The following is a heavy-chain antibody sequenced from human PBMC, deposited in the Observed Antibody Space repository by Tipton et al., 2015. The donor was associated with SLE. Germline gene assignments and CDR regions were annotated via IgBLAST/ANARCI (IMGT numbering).Heavy chain of an antibody. CDR1: GGSFSGYY. Sequence: TLSLTCAVYGGSFSGYYWSWIRQPPGKGLEWIGEINHSASTNSNPSLKSRVTISVDTSKNQFSLKLSSVTAADTAVYFCARVSGSYLYYYYYYYMDVWGKGTTVTVSS. D-gene: IGHD1-26*01. CDR3: ARVSGSYLYYYYYYYMDV. CDR2: INHSAST. V-gene: IGHV4-34*01. J-gene: IGHJ6*03.